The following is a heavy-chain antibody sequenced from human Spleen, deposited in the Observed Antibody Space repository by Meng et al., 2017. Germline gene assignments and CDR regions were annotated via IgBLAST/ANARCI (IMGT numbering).Heavy chain of an antibody. J-gene: IGHJ4*02. CDR2: INHSGST. Sequence: SETLSLTCAVYGGSFSGYYWSWIRQPPGKGLEWIGEINHSGSTNYNPSLKSRVTISVDTSKNQFSLTLSSVTAADTAVYYCTKNDFYCLGYWGQGTLVTVSS. CDR3: TKNDFYCLGY. D-gene: IGHD2-21*01. CDR1: GGSFSGYY. V-gene: IGHV4-34*01.